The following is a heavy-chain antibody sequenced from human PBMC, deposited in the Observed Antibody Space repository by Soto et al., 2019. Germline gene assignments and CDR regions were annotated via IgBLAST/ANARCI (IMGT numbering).Heavy chain of an antibody. CDR3: ARGWFGPDV. CDR2: IDNAGTDS. Sequence: EVQLVESGGGLVQPGGSLRLSCAASGFTLSGRSMHWVRQAPGKGLVWVSGIDNAGTDSTYADSVKGRFTSSRDNAKKMPYLQMNSLRVEETAVYYCARGWFGPDVWGKGTTVTVSS. CDR1: GFTLSGRS. D-gene: IGHD3-10*01. J-gene: IGHJ6*04. V-gene: IGHV3-74*01.